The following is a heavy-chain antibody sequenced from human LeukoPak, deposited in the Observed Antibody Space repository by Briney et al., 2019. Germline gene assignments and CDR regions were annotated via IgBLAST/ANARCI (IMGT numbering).Heavy chain of an antibody. D-gene: IGHD2-21*01. CDR2: INHSGST. CDR1: GGTFSCYY. J-gene: IGHJ4*02. Sequence: SENLSFNSSGYGGTFSCYYWGWLRQPPGHGLEWIVKINHSGSTNYNPFLRSRATTTDNTTRKQFSLKLSSVTDATTAYYYGARVVQGDWSLARFHYWGQRTLVSVSS. CDR3: ARVVQGDWSLARFHY. V-gene: IGHV4-34*01.